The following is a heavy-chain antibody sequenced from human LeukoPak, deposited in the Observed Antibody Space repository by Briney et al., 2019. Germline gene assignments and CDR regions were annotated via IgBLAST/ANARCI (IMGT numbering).Heavy chain of an antibody. V-gene: IGHV4-34*01. CDR2: INHSGST. CDR3: ARGRFRGNFDY. CDR1: GGSFSGYY. D-gene: IGHD3-10*01. Sequence: PSETLSLTCAVYGGSFSGYYWSWIRQPPGKGLEWIGEINHSGSTNYNPSLRSRVTISVDTSKNQFSLKLSSVTAADTALYYCARGRFRGNFDYWGQGTLVTVSS. J-gene: IGHJ4*02.